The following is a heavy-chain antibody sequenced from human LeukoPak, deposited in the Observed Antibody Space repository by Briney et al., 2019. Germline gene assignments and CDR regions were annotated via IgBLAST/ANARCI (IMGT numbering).Heavy chain of an antibody. Sequence: ASVNVSCKPSGYTFTLYYMHWVRHAPGQGLEWMGWINPNSGGTNYAQKFQGRVTMTRDTSISTAYMELSRLRSDDTAVYYCASEAGTGSFDYWGQGTLVTVSS. CDR3: ASEAGTGSFDY. J-gene: IGHJ4*02. D-gene: IGHD6-19*01. V-gene: IGHV1-2*02. CDR2: INPNSGGT. CDR1: GYTFTLYY.